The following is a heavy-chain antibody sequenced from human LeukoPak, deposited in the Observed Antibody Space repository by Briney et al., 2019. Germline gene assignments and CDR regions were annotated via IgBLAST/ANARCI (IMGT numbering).Heavy chain of an antibody. CDR2: ISYDGSNK. Sequence: PSETLSLTCAVSGGSISSSNWWSWVRQAPGKGLEGVAVISYDGSNKYYADSVKGRFTISRDNSKNTLYLQMNSLRAEDTAVYYCAGPLWSVGCWGQGTLVTVSS. CDR3: AGPLWSVGC. CDR1: GGSISSSN. J-gene: IGHJ4*02. V-gene: IGHV3-30-3*01. D-gene: IGHD3-10*01.